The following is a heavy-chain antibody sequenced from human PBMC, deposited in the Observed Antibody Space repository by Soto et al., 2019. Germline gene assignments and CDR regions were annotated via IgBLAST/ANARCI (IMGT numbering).Heavy chain of an antibody. V-gene: IGHV3-23*01. Sequence: GGSLRLSCVASGFVFSDYAMSWVRQAPGKGLEWVSAISAGGVDTYYADSVKGRFTVSRANSKNTLYLQMNSLRAEDTAIYYCANVPIWCGGSSCYTEGFDSWGQGTLVTVSS. CDR3: ANVPIWCGGSSCYTEGFDS. CDR2: ISAGGVDT. J-gene: IGHJ4*02. CDR1: GFVFSDYA. D-gene: IGHD2-21*01.